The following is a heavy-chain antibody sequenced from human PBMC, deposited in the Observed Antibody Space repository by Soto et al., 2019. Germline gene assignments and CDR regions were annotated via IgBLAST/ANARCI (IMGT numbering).Heavy chain of an antibody. CDR3: ARVGCRGGSCSSRGGLYYGMDV. V-gene: IGHV3-21*01. CDR1: GFTFSDYS. J-gene: IGHJ6*02. CDR2: VSGSGSYT. Sequence: GGSLRLSCAASGFTFSDYSMNWVRQAPGKGPEWVSSVSGSGSYTQYADSVKGRFTISRDNAKNSLCLQVNSLRAEDTAVYYCARVGCRGGSCSSRGGLYYGMDVWGQGTTVTVSS. D-gene: IGHD2-15*01.